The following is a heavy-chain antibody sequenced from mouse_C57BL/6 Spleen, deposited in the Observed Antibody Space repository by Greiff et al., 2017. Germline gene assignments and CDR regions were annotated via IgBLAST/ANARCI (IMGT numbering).Heavy chain of an antibody. CDR3: SSARGRWDALDY. D-gene: IGHD1-1*02. CDR1: GFTFSTYA. J-gene: IGHJ2*01. V-gene: IGHV5-17*01. CDR2: ISSGSGSI. Sequence: EVKVVESGAGLVKPGGSLKLSCAASGFTFSTYAITWVRQAPEKRLEWVAYISSGSGSIYYADTVKGRFTLSRDNAKNTLSMQMPSLSSEDTAMYYCSSARGRWDALDYRGQGTTLTVSS.